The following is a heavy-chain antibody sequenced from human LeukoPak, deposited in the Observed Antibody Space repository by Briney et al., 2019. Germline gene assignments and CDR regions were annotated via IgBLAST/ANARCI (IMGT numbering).Heavy chain of an antibody. V-gene: IGHV1-2*02. D-gene: IGHD1-26*01. CDR2: INPNSGGT. CDR3: ARLSGSGSSIDY. Sequence: ASVKVSCKASGYTFTGYYMHWVRQAPGQGLEWMGWINPNSGGTNYAQKFQGRVTMTRDTSISTAYMELSRLRSDDTAVYYCARLSGSGSSIDYWGQGTLVTVSS. CDR1: GYTFTGYY. J-gene: IGHJ4*02.